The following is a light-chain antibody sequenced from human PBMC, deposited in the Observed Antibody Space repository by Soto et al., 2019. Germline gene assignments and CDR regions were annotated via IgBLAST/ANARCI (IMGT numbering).Light chain of an antibody. CDR1: QSVSTN. J-gene: IGKJ1*01. CDR2: GAS. V-gene: IGKV3-15*01. Sequence: ELVMSQSPATLSVSPGERATLSCWASQSVSTNLAWYQQKPGQAPRLLIYGASTRATGIPARFSGSGSGTEFTLTISSLQSEDFAVYYCQQSDSWPRTFGQGTKVDI. CDR3: QQSDSWPRT.